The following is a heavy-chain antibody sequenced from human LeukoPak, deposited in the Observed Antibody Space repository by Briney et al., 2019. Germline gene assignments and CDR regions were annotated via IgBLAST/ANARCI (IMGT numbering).Heavy chain of an antibody. CDR3: ARNVLRVVDYYYYGMDV. CDR2: IWYDGSNK. D-gene: IGHD3-3*01. J-gene: IGHJ6*02. V-gene: IGHV3-33*08. CDR1: GFTFSSYG. Sequence: PGGSLRLSCAASGFTFSSYGMHWVRQAPGKGLEWVAVIWYDGSNKYYADSVKGRFTISGDNSKNTLYLQMNSLRAEDTAVYYCARNVLRVVDYYYYGMDVWGQGTTVTVSS.